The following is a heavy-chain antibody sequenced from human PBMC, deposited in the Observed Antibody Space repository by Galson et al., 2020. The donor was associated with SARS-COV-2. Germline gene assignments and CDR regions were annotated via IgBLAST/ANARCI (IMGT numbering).Heavy chain of an antibody. CDR3: ARTSGYPY. D-gene: IGHD3-22*01. CDR1: GGSISSSSYY. V-gene: IGHV4-39*01. Sequence: SETLSLTCTVSGGSISSSSYYWGWIRQPPGKGLEWIGSIYYSGSTYYNPSLKSRVTISVDTSKNQFSLKLSSVTAADTAVYYCARTSGYPYWGQGTLVTVSS. CDR2: IYYSGST. J-gene: IGHJ4*02.